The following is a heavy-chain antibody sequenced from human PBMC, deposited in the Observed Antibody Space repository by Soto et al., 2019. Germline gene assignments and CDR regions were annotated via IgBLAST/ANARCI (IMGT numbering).Heavy chain of an antibody. D-gene: IGHD3-9*01. Sequence: ASVKVSCKASGYTFSNFGISWVRQAPGEGLEWMGWISPNSEKTKIAQRFRGRVPMPTVFSPCISCLELGGLTSDDPAFFFCTKDAKFDDISTGYFVNALWGQGTPVTVS. J-gene: IGHJ4*02. CDR1: GYTFSNFG. CDR2: ISPNSEKT. V-gene: IGHV1-18*01. CDR3: TKDAKFDDISTGYFVNAL.